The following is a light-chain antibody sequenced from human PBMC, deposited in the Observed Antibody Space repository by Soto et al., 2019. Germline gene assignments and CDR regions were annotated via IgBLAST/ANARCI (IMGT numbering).Light chain of an antibody. Sequence: QSALTQPASVSGCPGQSITISCTGTSSDVGSYNYVSWYQQHPGKAPKLMIYEVSNRPSGVSSRFSGSKSGNTAPLTISGLQPEDEADYYCSSYTSGSTPYVFGTGTKV. J-gene: IGLJ1*01. CDR2: EVS. CDR1: SSDVGSYNY. CDR3: SSYTSGSTPYV. V-gene: IGLV2-14*01.